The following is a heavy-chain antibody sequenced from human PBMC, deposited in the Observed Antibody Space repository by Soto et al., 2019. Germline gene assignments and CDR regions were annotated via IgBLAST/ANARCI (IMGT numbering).Heavy chain of an antibody. J-gene: IGHJ5*02. D-gene: IGHD3-3*01. CDR1: GYTFTSYY. V-gene: IGHV1-46*01. CDR3: AKDRARKITIFGVVIIPWFDP. CDR2: INPGNGNT. Sequence: ASVKFSCKASGYTFTSYYMHWVRQAPGQGLEWMGMINPGNGNTNYSQKFQGRVIIDRDTSASTAYMELSSLRSEDTAVYYCAKDRARKITIFGVVIIPWFDPWGQGTLVTVSS.